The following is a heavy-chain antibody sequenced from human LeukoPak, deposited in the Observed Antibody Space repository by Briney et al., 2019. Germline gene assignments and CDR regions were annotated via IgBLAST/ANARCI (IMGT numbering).Heavy chain of an antibody. CDR3: ASLQKTRGSGSPYGWFDP. CDR1: GGSISSSTYY. J-gene: IGHJ5*02. V-gene: IGHV4-39*07. D-gene: IGHD3-10*01. Sequence: KPSETLSLTCTVSGGSISSSTYYWGWIRQPPGKGLEWIGSIYHSGSTYYNPSLKSRVTISVDTSKNQFSLKLSSVTAADTAVYYCASLQKTRGSGSPYGWFDPWGQGTLVTVSS. CDR2: IYHSGST.